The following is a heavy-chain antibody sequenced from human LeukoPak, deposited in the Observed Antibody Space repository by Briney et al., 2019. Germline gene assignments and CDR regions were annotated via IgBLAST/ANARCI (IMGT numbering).Heavy chain of an antibody. D-gene: IGHD3-10*01. CDR1: GFTFTNYA. CDR3: AKGYAYYYGPGSNYGMDV. V-gene: IGHV3-23*01. CDR2: ISGSGAST. J-gene: IGHJ6*02. Sequence: TGGSLRLSCAAFGFTFTNYAMNWVRQAPGKGLEWVSAISGSGASTYYADSVKGRFTISRDNSKNTVSLQMNSLRAEDTAVYYCAKGYAYYYGPGSNYGMDVWGQGTTVTVSS.